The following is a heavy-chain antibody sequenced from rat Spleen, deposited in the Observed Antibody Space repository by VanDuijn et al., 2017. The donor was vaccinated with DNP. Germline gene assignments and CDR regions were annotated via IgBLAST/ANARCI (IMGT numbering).Heavy chain of an antibody. J-gene: IGHJ3*01. D-gene: IGHD1-7*01. CDR3: ATSSYFGYDYGFAY. CDR1: GFTFSDYN. Sequence: EVQLVESGGGLLQPGRSRKLSCAASGFTFSDYNMSWVRQAPTTGLEWVASINPDGGSTYYRDSVRGRFTISRDYARSTLYLQMDSLRSEDTATYYCATSSYFGYDYGFAYWGQGTLVTVSS. V-gene: IGHV5S10*01. CDR2: INPDGGST.